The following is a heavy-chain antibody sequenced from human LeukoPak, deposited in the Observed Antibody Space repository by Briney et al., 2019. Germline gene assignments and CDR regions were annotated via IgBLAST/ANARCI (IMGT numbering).Heavy chain of an antibody. J-gene: IGHJ4*02. CDR3: AKAIGGSFGTYYFDY. Sequence: GGSLRLLCAARGHTFNSYAMMGLRQALAKGMAWVSGNSGRGGRRLYADSMKGRYTITRENSKNTLSVQMNSLRAEDTAVYYCAKAIGGSFGTYYFDYWGQGNLITVTA. D-gene: IGHD1-26*01. V-gene: IGHV3-23*01. CDR2: NSGRGGRR. CDR1: GHTFNSYA.